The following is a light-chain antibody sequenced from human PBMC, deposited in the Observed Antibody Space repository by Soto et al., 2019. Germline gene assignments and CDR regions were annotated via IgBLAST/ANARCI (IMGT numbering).Light chain of an antibody. CDR2: GAS. CDR3: QQYNNWPRT. Sequence: ETVMTQSPATLSASPGERATLSCRASQSVSSDLAWYQQKPGQAPRLLIFGASTRATSIPARFTGSRSGTEFTLTISSLQSEDFAIYYCQQYNNWPRTVGQGTKVDIK. J-gene: IGKJ1*01. V-gene: IGKV3-15*01. CDR1: QSVSSD.